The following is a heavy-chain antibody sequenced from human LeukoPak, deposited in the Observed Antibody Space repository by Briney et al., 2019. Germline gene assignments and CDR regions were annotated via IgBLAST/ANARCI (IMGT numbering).Heavy chain of an antibody. CDR2: IYHSGST. V-gene: IGHV4-39*07. Sequence: SETLSLTCTVSGDSISTSNSYWGWIRQPPWKGLEWIGSIYHSGSTYYNPSLKSRVTISVDTSKNQFSLKLSSVTAADTAVYYCARVRGTLVEPHPDYWGQGTLVTVSS. D-gene: IGHD3-10*01. J-gene: IGHJ4*02. CDR3: ARVRGTLVEPHPDY. CDR1: GDSISTSNSY.